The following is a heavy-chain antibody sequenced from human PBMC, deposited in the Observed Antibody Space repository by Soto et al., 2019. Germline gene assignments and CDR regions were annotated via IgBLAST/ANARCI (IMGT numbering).Heavy chain of an antibody. CDR2: VSHDGSNK. V-gene: IGHV3-30*18. CDR3: AKDTYDYSSSGYYIFDY. Sequence: QVQLVESGGGVVQPERSLRLSCEASGFIFSSYGMHWVRQAPGKGLEWVAVVSHDGSNKKYVDSVEGRFTISRDNSKNTLYLQMNSLRAEDTAVYYGAKDTYDYSSSGYYIFDYWGQGTLVTVSS. J-gene: IGHJ4*02. CDR1: GFIFSSYG. D-gene: IGHD3-22*01.